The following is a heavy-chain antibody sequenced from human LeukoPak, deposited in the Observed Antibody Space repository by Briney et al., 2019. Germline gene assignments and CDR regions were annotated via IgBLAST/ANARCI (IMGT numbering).Heavy chain of an antibody. CDR3: ARGVGPDYSYVGVWFDP. Sequence: SETLSLTCAVYGGSFSGYYWSWIRQPSGKGLEWIGEINHSGSTNYNPSLKSRVTISVDTSKNQFSLKLSSVTAADTAVYYCARGVGPDYSYVGVWFDPWGQGTLVTVSS. CDR1: GGSFSGYY. D-gene: IGHD2-21*01. J-gene: IGHJ5*02. CDR2: INHSGST. V-gene: IGHV4-34*01.